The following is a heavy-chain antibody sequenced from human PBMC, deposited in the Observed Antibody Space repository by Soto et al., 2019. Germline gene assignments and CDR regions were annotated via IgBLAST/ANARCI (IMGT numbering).Heavy chain of an antibody. J-gene: IGHJ4*02. CDR1: GGSISSGDYY. CDR2: IYHSGST. Sequence: TLSLTCTVSGGSISSGDYYWSWIRQPPGKGLEWIGYIYHSGSTYYNPSLKSRVTISVDTSKNQFSLKLSSVTAADTAVYYCAKYDRGSGEYSLDYWGRGTLVTVSS. CDR3: AKYDRGSGEYSLDY. V-gene: IGHV4-30-4*01. D-gene: IGHD3-10*01.